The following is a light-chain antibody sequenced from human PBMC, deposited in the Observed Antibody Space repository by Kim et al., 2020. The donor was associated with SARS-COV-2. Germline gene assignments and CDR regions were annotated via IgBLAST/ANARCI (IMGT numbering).Light chain of an antibody. J-gene: IGKJ2*03. CDR3: QQYYSTPPS. CDR2: WAS. V-gene: IGKV4-1*01. Sequence: RATLNCNSSQIVLYNSNNKNYLAWYQKKPGQAPKLLIYWASIRESGVSDRFSGSGSETDFTLTISSLQAEDVAVYYCQQYYSTPPSFGQGTKLEI. CDR1: QIVLYNSNNKNY.